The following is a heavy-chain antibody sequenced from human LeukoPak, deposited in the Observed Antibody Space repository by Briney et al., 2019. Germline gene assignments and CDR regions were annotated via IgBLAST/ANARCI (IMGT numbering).Heavy chain of an antibody. V-gene: IGHV4-59*12. J-gene: IGHJ5*02. CDR2: IYYSGST. CDR1: GGSISSYY. CDR3: ARGLRGGYGYGYDRWFDP. Sequence: PSETLSLTCTVSGGSISSYYWGWIRQPPGKGLEWIGYIYYSGSTNYNPSLKSRVTISVDTSKNQFSLKLSSVTAADTAVYYCARGLRGGYGYGYDRWFDPWGQGTLVTVSS. D-gene: IGHD5-18*01.